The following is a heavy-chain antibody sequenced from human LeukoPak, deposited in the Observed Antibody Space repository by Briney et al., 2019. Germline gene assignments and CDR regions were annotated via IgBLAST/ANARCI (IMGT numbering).Heavy chain of an antibody. CDR1: GGSISSYY. V-gene: IGHV4-59*08. CDR3: ARALWGYAPDDYSSFDY. J-gene: IGHJ4*02. Sequence: SETLSLNRTVRGGSISSYYWSWIRQPPGKKLEWIGYIYYSGSTNYNPSLKSRVTISVDTSKNQFSLKLSSVTAADTAVYYCARALWGYAPDDYSSFDYWSQGTLVIVSS. CDR2: IYYSGST. D-gene: IGHD4-11*01.